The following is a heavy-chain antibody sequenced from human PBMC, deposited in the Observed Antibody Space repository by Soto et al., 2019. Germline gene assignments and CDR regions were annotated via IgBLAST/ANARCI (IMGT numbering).Heavy chain of an antibody. Sequence: PGGSLRLSCAASGFTFSSYSMNWVRQAPGKGLEWVSSISSSSSYIYCADSVKGRFTISRDNAKNSLYLQMNSLRAEDTAVYYCARDLISGSYYNYYYGMDVGGKGTKGTV. J-gene: IGHJ6*04. CDR3: ARDLISGSYYNYYYGMDV. CDR1: GFTFSSYS. CDR2: ISSSSSYI. D-gene: IGHD1-26*01. V-gene: IGHV3-21*01.